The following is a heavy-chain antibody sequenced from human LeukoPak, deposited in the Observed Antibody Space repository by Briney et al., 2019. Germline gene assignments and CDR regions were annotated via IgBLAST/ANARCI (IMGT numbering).Heavy chain of an antibody. D-gene: IGHD1-1*01. CDR1: GGTFSSYA. Sequence: SVKVSCKASGGTFSSYAISWLRQAPGQGLEWMGRIIPIFGTANYAQKFQGRVTITTDASTSTAYMELSSLRSEDTAVYYCARDRGSWNDMNWFDPWGQGTLVTVSS. J-gene: IGHJ5*02. CDR2: IIPIFGTA. V-gene: IGHV1-69*05. CDR3: ARDRGSWNDMNWFDP.